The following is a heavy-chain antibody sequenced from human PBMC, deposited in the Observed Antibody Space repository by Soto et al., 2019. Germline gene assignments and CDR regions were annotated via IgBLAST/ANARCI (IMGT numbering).Heavy chain of an antibody. CDR3: AKVGILEWLLPYFDH. Sequence: GGSLRLSCAASAFAFNIYAMSWVRRAPGKGLEWVSAISGSGDSTEYADSVKGRFTISRDNSKNMLYLQMNSLRAEDTAVYYCAKVGILEWLLPYFDHWGQGTPVTVSS. CDR2: ISGSGDST. CDR1: AFAFNIYA. V-gene: IGHV3-23*01. D-gene: IGHD3-3*01. J-gene: IGHJ4*02.